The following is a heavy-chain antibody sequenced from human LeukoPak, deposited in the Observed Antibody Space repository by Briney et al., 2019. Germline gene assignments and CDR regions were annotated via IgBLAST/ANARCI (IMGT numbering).Heavy chain of an antibody. CDR2: IYSGGST. CDR3: ARLDLEDFDWLENWFDP. D-gene: IGHD3-9*01. V-gene: IGHV3-53*01. Sequence: PGGSLRLSCAASGFTVSSNYMSWVRQAPGKGLEWVSVIYSGGSTYYADSVKGRFTISRDNSKNTLYLQMNSLRAEDTAVYYCARLDLEDFDWLENWFDPWGQGTLVTVSS. CDR1: GFTVSSNY. J-gene: IGHJ5*02.